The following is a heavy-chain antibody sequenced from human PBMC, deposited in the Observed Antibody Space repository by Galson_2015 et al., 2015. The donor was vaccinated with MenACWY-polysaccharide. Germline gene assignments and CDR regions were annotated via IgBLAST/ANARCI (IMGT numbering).Heavy chain of an antibody. J-gene: IGHJ6*02. CDR1: GFTFSSYW. CDR3: ARGHYGMDV. CDR2: IKKDGSEK. Sequence: SLRLSCAASGFTFSSYWMSWVRQAPGKGLEFVANIKKDGSEKYYVDSVKGRFTISRDNAKNSLYLQMNSLGAEDTAVYYCARGHYGMDVWGQGTTVTVSS. V-gene: IGHV3-7*01.